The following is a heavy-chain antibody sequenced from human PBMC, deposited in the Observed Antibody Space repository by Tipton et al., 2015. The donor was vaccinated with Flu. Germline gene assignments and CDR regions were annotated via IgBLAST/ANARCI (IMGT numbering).Heavy chain of an antibody. CDR1: GYTFTSYS. V-gene: IGHV1-3*03. D-gene: IGHD3-10*01. J-gene: IGHJ6*01. CDR2: MHAATGTT. CDR3: ARVASYKDSYGMDV. Sequence: QSGAEVKKPGASVKLSCKASGYTFTSYSIQWVRQAPGQRLEWMGWMHAATGTTKYSQAFQGRVTITRDTSASTDHMELNNLTSEDTAVYYCARVASYKDSYGMDVWGQGTTVAVSS.